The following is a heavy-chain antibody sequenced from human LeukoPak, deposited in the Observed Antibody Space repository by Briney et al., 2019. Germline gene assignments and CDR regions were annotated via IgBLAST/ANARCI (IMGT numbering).Heavy chain of an antibody. Sequence: GGSLRLSCAASGFTFSSYAMSWVRQAPGKGLEWVSGVSGSGGSTYYADSVKGRFTISRDNAKNSLYLQMNSLRDEDTAVYYCARVAEIQLWLRSAFDYWGQGTLVTVLS. D-gene: IGHD5-18*01. CDR2: VSGSGGST. CDR1: GFTFSSYA. V-gene: IGHV3-23*01. J-gene: IGHJ4*02. CDR3: ARVAEIQLWLRSAFDY.